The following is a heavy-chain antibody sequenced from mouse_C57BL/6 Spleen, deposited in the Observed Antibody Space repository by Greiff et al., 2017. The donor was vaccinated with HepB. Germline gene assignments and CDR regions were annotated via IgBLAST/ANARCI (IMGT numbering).Heavy chain of an antibody. CDR3: TRTNWDPRGFDY. D-gene: IGHD4-1*01. V-gene: IGHV6-6*01. CDR2: IRNKANNHAT. CDR1: GFTFSDAW. Sequence: EVKVEESGGGLVQPGGSMKLSCAASGFTFSDAWMDWVRQSPEKGLEWVAEIRNKANNHATYYAESVKGRFTISRDDSKSSVYLQMNSLRAEDTGIYYCTRTNWDPRGFDYWGQGTTLTVSS. J-gene: IGHJ2*01.